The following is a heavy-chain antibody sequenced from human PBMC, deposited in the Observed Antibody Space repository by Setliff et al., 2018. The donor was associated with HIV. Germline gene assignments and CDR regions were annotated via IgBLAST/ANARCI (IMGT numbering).Heavy chain of an antibody. CDR1: GYTFIGHY. J-gene: IGHJ6*02. CDR2: VNPNSGDA. V-gene: IGHV1-2*02. D-gene: IGHD3-10*01. Sequence: ASVKVSCKASGYTFIGHYLHWVRQAPGQGLEWLGWVNPNSGDAIYAQNFQGRVTMTRDTSINAAYMELRGLRSDDAAVYYCARNFGLSPSGKYYYYYGMDIWGQGTTVTVSS. CDR3: ARNFGLSPSGKYYYYYGMDI.